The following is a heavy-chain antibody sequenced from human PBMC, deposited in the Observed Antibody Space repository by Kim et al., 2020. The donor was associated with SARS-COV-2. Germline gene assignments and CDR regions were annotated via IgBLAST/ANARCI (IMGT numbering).Heavy chain of an antibody. Sequence: GESLKISCKGSGYNFNTYWISWVRQMPGKGLEWMGRIDPSDSYTNYSLSFQGHVTISADKSISEVYLQWSSLKASDTAIYYCAIHRIGGGRGFLKRNPRSNWFDPWGQGTLVTVSS. V-gene: IGHV5-10-1*01. CDR2: IDPSDSYT. J-gene: IGHJ5*02. D-gene: IGHD3-10*01. CDR1: GYNFNTYW. CDR3: AIHRIGGGRGFLKRNPRSNWFDP.